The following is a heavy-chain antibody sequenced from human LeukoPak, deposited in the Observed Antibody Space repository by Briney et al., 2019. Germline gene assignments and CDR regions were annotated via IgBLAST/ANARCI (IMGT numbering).Heavy chain of an antibody. V-gene: IGHV4-4*02. CDR3: ARGRDCSSTSCRLYYYYMDV. CDR2: IYHSGST. CDR1: GGSISSSNW. J-gene: IGHJ6*03. Sequence: SGTLSLTCAVSGGSISSSNWWSWVRQPPGKGLEWIGEIYHSGSTNYNPSLESRVTISVDTSKNQFSLKLSSVTAADTAVYYCARGRDCSSTSCRLYYYYMDVWGKGTTVTVSS. D-gene: IGHD2-2*01.